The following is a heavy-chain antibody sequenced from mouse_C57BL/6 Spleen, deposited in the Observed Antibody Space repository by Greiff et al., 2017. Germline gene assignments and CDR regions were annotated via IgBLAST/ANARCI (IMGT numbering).Heavy chain of an antibody. CDR1: GFSITSGYY. CDR2: ISYDGSN. D-gene: IGHD2-4*01. V-gene: IGHV3-6*01. Sequence: EVQLQESGPGLVKPSQSLSLTCSVTGFSITSGYYWNWIRQFPGNKLEWMGYISYDGSNNYNPSLKNRISITRDTSKNQFFLKLNSVTTEDTATYYCARGGYDYDSWGQGTTLTVSS. J-gene: IGHJ2*01. CDR3: ARGGYDYDS.